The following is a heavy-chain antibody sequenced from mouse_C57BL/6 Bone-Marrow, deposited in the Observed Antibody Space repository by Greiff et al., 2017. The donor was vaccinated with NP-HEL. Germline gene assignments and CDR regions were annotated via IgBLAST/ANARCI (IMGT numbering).Heavy chain of an antibody. CDR2: IYPGSGST. D-gene: IGHD1-1*01. Sequence: VQLQQPGAELVKPGASVKMSCKASGYTFTSYWITWVKQRPGQGLEWIGDIYPGSGSTNYNEKFKSKATLTVDTSSSTAYMQRSSLTSEDSAVYYCARRSYGSSPWFAYWGQGTLVTVSA. CDR1: GYTFTSYW. J-gene: IGHJ3*01. CDR3: ARRSYGSSPWFAY. V-gene: IGHV1-55*01.